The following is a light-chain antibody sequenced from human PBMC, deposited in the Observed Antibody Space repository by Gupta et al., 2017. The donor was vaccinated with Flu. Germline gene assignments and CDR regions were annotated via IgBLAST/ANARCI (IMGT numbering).Light chain of an antibody. Sequence: PGQTATTPCSGETCPEQYGYWYQPRPAQAPVLVIYKDNGRAAGIPERFSGSSSGTTVTVTISGVQEEDEADYYGQSVDSSGTWVFGGGTKLTVL. CDR1: TCPEQY. J-gene: IGLJ3*02. V-gene: IGLV3-25*03. CDR2: KDN. CDR3: QSVDSSGTWV.